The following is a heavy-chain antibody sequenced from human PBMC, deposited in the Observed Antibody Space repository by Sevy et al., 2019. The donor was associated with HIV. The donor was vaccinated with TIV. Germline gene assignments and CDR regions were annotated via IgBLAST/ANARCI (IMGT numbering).Heavy chain of an antibody. Sequence: GGSLRLSCAASGFTFSSYAMSWVRQAPGKGLEWVSAISGSGGSTYYADSVTGRFTISRDNSKNTLYLQMNSLRAEDTAVYYCGATVTLYYYYYGMDVWGQGTTVTVSS. CDR1: GFTFSSYA. CDR2: ISGSGGST. J-gene: IGHJ6*02. D-gene: IGHD4-17*01. V-gene: IGHV3-23*01. CDR3: GATVTLYYYYYGMDV.